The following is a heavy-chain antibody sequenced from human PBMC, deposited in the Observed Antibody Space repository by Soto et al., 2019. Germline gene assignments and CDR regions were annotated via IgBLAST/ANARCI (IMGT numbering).Heavy chain of an antibody. D-gene: IGHD2-15*01. CDR3: ARVYCSGGSCYLANWFDP. CDR1: GYTFTSYA. J-gene: IGHJ5*02. CDR2: INAGNGNT. V-gene: IGHV1-3*01. Sequence: ASVKVSCKASGYTFTSYAMNWVRQAPGQRLEWMGWINAGNGNTKYSQKFQGRVTITRDTSASTAYMGLSSLRSEDTAMYYCARVYCSGGSCYLANWFDPWGQGTLVTVSS.